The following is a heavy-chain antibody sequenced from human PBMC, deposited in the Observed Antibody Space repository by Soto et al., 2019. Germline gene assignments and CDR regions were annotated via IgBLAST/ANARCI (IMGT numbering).Heavy chain of an antibody. Sequence: QVQLVQSGAEVKKPGASVKVSCKASGYTFTSYYMHWVRQAPGQGLEWMEIINPSGGSTSYAQKFQGRVTMSRDTSTSTVYMELSSLRSEDTAVYYCARDRQSSCWYWGLSSHGMDVWGQGTTVTVSS. CDR2: INPSGGST. J-gene: IGHJ6*02. CDR3: ARDRQSSCWYWGLSSHGMDV. D-gene: IGHD6-19*01. V-gene: IGHV1-46*01. CDR1: GYTFTSYY.